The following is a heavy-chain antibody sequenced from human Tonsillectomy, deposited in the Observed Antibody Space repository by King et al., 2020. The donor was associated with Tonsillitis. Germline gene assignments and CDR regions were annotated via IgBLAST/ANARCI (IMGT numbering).Heavy chain of an antibody. CDR1: GFTFSSYA. V-gene: IGHV3-30*18. CDR3: AKVQSSSGWAVDY. Sequence: VQLVESGGGVVQPGRSLRLSCAASGFTFSSYAMHWVRQAPGKGLEWVAVISYDGSNKYYADSVKGRFTISRDNSKNTLYLQMNSLRAEDTAVYYCAKVQSSSGWAVDYWGQGTLVTVSS. J-gene: IGHJ4*02. CDR2: ISYDGSNK. D-gene: IGHD6-19*01.